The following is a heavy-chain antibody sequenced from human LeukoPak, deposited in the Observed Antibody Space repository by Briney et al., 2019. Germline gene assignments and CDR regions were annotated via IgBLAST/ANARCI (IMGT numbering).Heavy chain of an antibody. CDR3: ARYRYSGRHPYFDY. Sequence: SETLSLTCAVYGGSFSGYYWSWIRQPPGKGLEWIGEINHSGSTNYNPSLKSRVTISVDTSKNQFSLKLSSVTAADTAVYYCARYRYSGRHPYFDYWGQEPWSPSPQ. CDR2: INHSGST. CDR1: GGSFSGYY. J-gene: IGHJ4*01. V-gene: IGHV4-34*01. D-gene: IGHD1-26*01.